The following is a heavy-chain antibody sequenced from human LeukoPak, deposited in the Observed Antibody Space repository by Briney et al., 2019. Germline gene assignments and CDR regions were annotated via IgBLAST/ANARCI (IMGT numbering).Heavy chain of an antibody. Sequence: SETLSLTCTVSGDSISSGPYYWGWIRQPPGKGLEWIGTIYHDMRTFYNPSLKSRVAISVDTSKSQFSLKLSSVTAADTAVYYCARGNYDFWSGYYTRRSYGMDVWGQGTTVTVSS. J-gene: IGHJ6*02. D-gene: IGHD3-3*01. V-gene: IGHV4-39*01. CDR1: GDSISSGPYY. CDR3: ARGNYDFWSGYYTRRSYGMDV. CDR2: IYHDMRT.